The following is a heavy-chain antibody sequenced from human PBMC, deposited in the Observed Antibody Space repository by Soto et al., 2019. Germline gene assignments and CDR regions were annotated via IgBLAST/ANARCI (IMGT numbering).Heavy chain of an antibody. Sequence: QVQLVESGGGVVQPGRSLRLSCAASGFTFSSYAMHWVRQAPGKGLEWVAVISYDGSNKYYADSVKGRFTISRDNSKNTLYLQMNSLRAEDTAVYYCARDSLSGGDFGYYYGMDVWGQGTTVTVSS. CDR2: ISYDGSNK. CDR1: GFTFSSYA. V-gene: IGHV3-30-3*01. J-gene: IGHJ6*02. CDR3: ARDSLSGGDFGYYYGMDV. D-gene: IGHD2-21*02.